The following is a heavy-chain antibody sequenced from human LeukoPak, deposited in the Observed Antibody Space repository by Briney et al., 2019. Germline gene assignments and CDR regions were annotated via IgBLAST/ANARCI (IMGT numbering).Heavy chain of an antibody. Sequence: SETLSLTCAVSGGSISSSNWLSWVHQPPGKGLEWIGEMSHSGSTNYGPSLKSRVTISVDKSKNQFSLRLSPVTAADTAVYYCATRTPAPHWGQGTLVTVSS. J-gene: IGHJ4*02. CDR2: MSHSGST. CDR1: GGSISSSNW. V-gene: IGHV4-4*02. CDR3: ATRTPAPH. D-gene: IGHD2-2*01.